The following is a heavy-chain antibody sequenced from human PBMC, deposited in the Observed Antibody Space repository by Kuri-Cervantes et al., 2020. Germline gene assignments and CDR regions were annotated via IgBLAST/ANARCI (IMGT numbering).Heavy chain of an antibody. V-gene: IGHV1-2*02. D-gene: IGHD2-15*01. J-gene: IGHJ5*02. CDR2: INPNSGGT. CDR1: GYTFTGYY. Sequence: ASVKVSCKASGYTFTGYYMHWVRQAPGQGLEWMGWINPNSGGTNYAQKFQGRVTMTRDTSISTAYMELSRLRSDDTAVYYCVRDGRSGGSYINWFDPWGQGTLVTVSS. CDR3: VRDGRSGGSYINWFDP.